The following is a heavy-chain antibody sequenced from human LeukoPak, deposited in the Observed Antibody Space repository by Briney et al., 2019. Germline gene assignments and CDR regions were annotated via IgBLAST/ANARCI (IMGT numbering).Heavy chain of an antibody. CDR1: GYTFTGYY. V-gene: IGHV1-2*02. CDR2: INPNSGGT. Sequence: GASVKVSCKASGYTFTGYYMHWVRQAPGQGLEWMGWINPNSGGTNYAQKFQGRVTMTRDTSISTAYMELSRLRSDDTAVYYCARVGGSTMVRGVKTYYYYYMDVWGKGTTVTISS. J-gene: IGHJ6*03. D-gene: IGHD3-10*01. CDR3: ARVGGSTMVRGVKTYYYYYMDV.